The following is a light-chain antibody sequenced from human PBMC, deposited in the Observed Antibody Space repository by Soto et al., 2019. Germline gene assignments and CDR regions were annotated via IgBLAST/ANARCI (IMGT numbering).Light chain of an antibody. CDR3: QQYNNFPRT. J-gene: IGKJ1*01. CDR2: GAS. Sequence: EIVLTQSPATLSLSPGERATLSCRARQSVSSNLAWYQQKPCQSPRLLIYGASTRATGIPARFSGSGSGTEFTLTIRSLQSEDCAVYYCQQYNNFPRTFGQGTKVEI. CDR1: QSVSSN. V-gene: IGKV3-15*01.